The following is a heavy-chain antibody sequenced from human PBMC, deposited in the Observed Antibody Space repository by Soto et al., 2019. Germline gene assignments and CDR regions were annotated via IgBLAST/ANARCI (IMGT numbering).Heavy chain of an antibody. CDR3: ARDRGAYYYDSSGYYHRVLDY. CDR1: GCTFSSYA. Sequence: SVKVSCKASGCTFSSYAISWVRQAPGQGLEWMGGIIPIFGTANYAQKFQGRVTITADESTSTAYMELSSLRSEDTAVYYCARDRGAYYYDSSGYYHRVLDYWGQGTLVSVSS. V-gene: IGHV1-69*13. CDR2: IIPIFGTA. D-gene: IGHD3-22*01. J-gene: IGHJ4*02.